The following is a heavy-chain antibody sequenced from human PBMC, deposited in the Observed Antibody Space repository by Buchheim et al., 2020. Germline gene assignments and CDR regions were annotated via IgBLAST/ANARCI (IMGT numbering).Heavy chain of an antibody. Sequence: QVQLVESGGVVVQPGRSLRLSCAASGFTFSSYGMHWVRQAPGQGLEWVAVIWYDGSDQKYGDSVKGRFTISRDTSKNTVHLQMNSLRAEDTAVYYCARDQKQLAKSAPMHWGQGTL. J-gene: IGHJ4*02. CDR1: GFTFSSYG. D-gene: IGHD1-1*01. CDR3: ARDQKQLAKSAPMH. CDR2: IWYDGSDQ. V-gene: IGHV3-33*01.